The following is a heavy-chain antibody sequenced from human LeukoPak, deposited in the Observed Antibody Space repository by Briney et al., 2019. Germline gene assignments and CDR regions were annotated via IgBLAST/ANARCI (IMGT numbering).Heavy chain of an antibody. V-gene: IGHV4-39*07. CDR2: IYYSGST. Sequence: SETLSLTCTVSGGSISSYYWSWIRQPPGKGLEWIGSIYYSGSTYYNPSLKSRVTISVDTSKNQFSLKLSSVTAADTAVYYCARDAESWHDAFDIWGQGTMVTVSS. CDR1: GGSISSYY. D-gene: IGHD5-12*01. CDR3: ARDAESWHDAFDI. J-gene: IGHJ3*02.